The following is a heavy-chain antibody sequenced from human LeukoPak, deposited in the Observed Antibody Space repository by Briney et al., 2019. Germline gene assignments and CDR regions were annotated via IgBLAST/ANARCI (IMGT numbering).Heavy chain of an antibody. CDR1: GFTFSSYA. CDR3: ARGSTYYDSSGQVPFDY. CDR2: ISYDGSNK. J-gene: IGHJ4*02. Sequence: GGSLRLSCAASGFTFSSYAMHWVRQAPGKGLEWVAVISYDGSNKYYADSVKGRFTISRDNSKNTLYLQMNSLRAEDTAVYYCARGSTYYDSSGQVPFDYWGQGTLVTVSS. V-gene: IGHV3-30-3*01. D-gene: IGHD3-22*01.